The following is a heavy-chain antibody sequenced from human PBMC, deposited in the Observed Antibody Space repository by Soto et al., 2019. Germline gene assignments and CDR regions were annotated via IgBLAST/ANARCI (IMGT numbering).Heavy chain of an antibody. Sequence: QVQLVQSGAEVKKPGSSVKVSCKASGGTFSSYTISWVRQAPGQGLEWMRRIIPILGIANYAQKYQGRVTITADKSTSTAYMELISLRSEDTAVYYCARDSATPFDYWGQGTLVTVSS. CDR2: IIPILGIA. CDR1: GGTFSSYT. J-gene: IGHJ4*02. CDR3: ARDSATPFDY. D-gene: IGHD2-15*01. V-gene: IGHV1-69*08.